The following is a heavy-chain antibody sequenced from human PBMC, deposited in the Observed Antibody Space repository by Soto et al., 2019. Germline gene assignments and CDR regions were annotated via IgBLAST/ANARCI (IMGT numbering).Heavy chain of an antibody. CDR2: ISDSDNAT. V-gene: IGHV3-23*01. Sequence: EVQLLESGGGLVQPGGSLRLSCAASGFTLSSYAMTWVRQAPGKGLEWVSVISDSDNATYYADSVKGRLTISRDNSTNTLYLQLNRLRAEDTAVYYCAKGVSSSAWSASDSWGQGTLVTVSA. D-gene: IGHD6-19*01. J-gene: IGHJ4*02. CDR1: GFTLSSYA. CDR3: AKGVSSSAWSASDS.